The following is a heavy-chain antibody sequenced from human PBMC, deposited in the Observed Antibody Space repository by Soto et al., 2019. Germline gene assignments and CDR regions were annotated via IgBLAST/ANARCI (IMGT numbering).Heavy chain of an antibody. CDR2: IYYSGST. D-gene: IGHD1-1*01. Sequence: QVQLQESGPGLVKPSETLSLTCTVSGGSISSYYWSWIRQPPGKGLEWIGYIYYSGSTNYNTSLKSRVTISVDTSKNQFSLKLSSATAADTAVYYGARRYGGNLDYWGQETLGTVSS. J-gene: IGHJ4*02. CDR3: ARRYGGNLDY. V-gene: IGHV4-59*08. CDR1: GGSISSYY.